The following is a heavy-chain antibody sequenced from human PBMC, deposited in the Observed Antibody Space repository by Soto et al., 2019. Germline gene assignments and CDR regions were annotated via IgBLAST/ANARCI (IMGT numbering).Heavy chain of an antibody. J-gene: IGHJ4*02. Sequence: EASVKVSCKASGYTFTSYAMHWVRQAPGQRLEWMGWIDAGNGNTKYSQKFQDRVTITRDTSASTAYMELSTLTSEDTAVYYCARGSRNDDWIFGFWGQGTLVTVSS. CDR3: ARGSRNDDWIFGF. D-gene: IGHD3-9*01. CDR1: GYTFTSYA. V-gene: IGHV1-3*01. CDR2: IDAGNGNT.